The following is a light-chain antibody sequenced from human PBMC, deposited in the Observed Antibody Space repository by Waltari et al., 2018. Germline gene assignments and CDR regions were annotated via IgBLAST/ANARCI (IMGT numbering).Light chain of an antibody. Sequence: QSALTPPASVSGSPGQSITIPCTGTISDIGGYNYVSWYQQNPGKAPKLMIYDVSKRHAGVSNRFAGSKSGNTVSLTISGLQTVDEADYYCSSYTSSSSRVFGTGTKVTVL. CDR1: ISDIGGYNY. J-gene: IGLJ1*01. CDR2: DVS. CDR3: SSYTSSSSRV. V-gene: IGLV2-14*01.